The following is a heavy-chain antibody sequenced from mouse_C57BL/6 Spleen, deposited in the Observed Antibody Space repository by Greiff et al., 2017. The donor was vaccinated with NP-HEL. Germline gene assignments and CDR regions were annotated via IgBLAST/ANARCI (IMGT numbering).Heavy chain of an antibody. J-gene: IGHJ1*03. Sequence: EVQLVESEGGLVQPGSSMKLSCTASGFTFSDYYMAWVRQVPEKGLEWVANINYDGSSTYYLDSLKSRFIISRDNAKNILYLQMSSLKSEDTATYYCARDHYYGSSYDWYFDVWGTGTTVTVSS. CDR3: ARDHYYGSSYDWYFDV. V-gene: IGHV5-16*01. D-gene: IGHD1-1*01. CDR2: INYDGSST. CDR1: GFTFSDYY.